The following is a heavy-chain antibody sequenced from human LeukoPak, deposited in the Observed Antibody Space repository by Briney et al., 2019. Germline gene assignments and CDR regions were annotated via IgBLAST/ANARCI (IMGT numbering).Heavy chain of an antibody. CDR2: ISYDGSNK. CDR3: VKRSHSSGWYVDY. Sequence: GGSLRLSCAASGFTFSSYGMHWVRQAPGKGLEWVAVISYDGSNKYYADSVKGRFTISRDNSKNTLYLQMNSLRAEDTAVCYCVKRSHSSGWYVDYWGQGTLVTVSS. CDR1: GFTFSSYG. V-gene: IGHV3-30*18. D-gene: IGHD6-19*01. J-gene: IGHJ4*02.